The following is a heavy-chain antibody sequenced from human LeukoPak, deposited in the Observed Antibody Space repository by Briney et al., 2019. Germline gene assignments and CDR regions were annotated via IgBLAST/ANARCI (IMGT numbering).Heavy chain of an antibody. Sequence: GGSLRLSCAASGFTFSDYYMSWIRQAPGKGLEWVSYISSSGSTIYYADSVKGRFTISRDNAKNSLYLQMNSLRAEDTAVYYCAKDPRGSSSSVRYYYYYMDVWGKGTTVTVSS. V-gene: IGHV3-11*01. CDR2: ISSSGSTI. D-gene: IGHD6-6*01. CDR1: GFTFSDYY. CDR3: AKDPRGSSSSVRYYYYYMDV. J-gene: IGHJ6*03.